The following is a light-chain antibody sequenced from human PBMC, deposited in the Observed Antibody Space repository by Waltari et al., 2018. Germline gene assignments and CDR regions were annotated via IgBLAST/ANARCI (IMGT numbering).Light chain of an antibody. Sequence: QAALTQSPSVSGSPGQSVTISCTGTSSDIGGYNRVSWSQQHPGKAPKLMIYEVSKRPSGVSYGFSGSKSANTASRTISGLQAEDEAYYYCSSYASSSTVLFGGGTRLTVL. CDR1: SSDIGGYNR. CDR3: SSYASSSTVL. V-gene: IGLV2-14*01. CDR2: EVS. J-gene: IGLJ2*01.